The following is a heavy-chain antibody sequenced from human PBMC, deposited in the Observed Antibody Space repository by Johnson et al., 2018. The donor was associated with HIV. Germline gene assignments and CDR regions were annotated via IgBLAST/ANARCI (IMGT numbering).Heavy chain of an antibody. D-gene: IGHD1-1*01. CDR1: GLTSSSYA. V-gene: IGHV3-30-3*01. CDR3: NTEYNWNDKGGAFDI. J-gene: IGHJ3*02. CDR2: ISYDGSNK. Sequence: QVQLVESGGGVVQPGRSLRLSCAASGLTSSSYAMHWVRQAPGKGLEWVAVISYDGSNKYYADSVKGRFTISRDNSKNKLYLQMNSLKTEDTPVYYCNTEYNWNDKGGAFDIWGQGTMVTVSS.